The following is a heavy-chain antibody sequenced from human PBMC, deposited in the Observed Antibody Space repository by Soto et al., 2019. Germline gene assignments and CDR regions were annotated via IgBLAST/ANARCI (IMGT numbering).Heavy chain of an antibody. Sequence: GGSLRLSCEASGFTFSNYAMSWVRQAPGKGLEWVSHISGSGGSTHYADSVKGRLTISRDNSKNTVYLQINSLRADDTAVYFCTKESYCSSSRCWGDNWFDPWGQGTLVTVSS. CDR2: ISGSGGST. D-gene: IGHD2-2*01. V-gene: IGHV3-23*01. CDR1: GFTFSNYA. J-gene: IGHJ5*02. CDR3: TKESYCSSSRCWGDNWFDP.